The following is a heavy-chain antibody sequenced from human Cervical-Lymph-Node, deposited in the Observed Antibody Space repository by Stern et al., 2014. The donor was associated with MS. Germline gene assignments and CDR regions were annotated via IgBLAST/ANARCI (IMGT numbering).Heavy chain of an antibody. J-gene: IGHJ4*02. D-gene: IGHD3-3*01. V-gene: IGHV3-30*18. CDR3: AKDMVMRLAWPSWGTDF. CDR2: MSYDGNKK. CDR1: GFPFSDYG. Sequence: VQLVESGGGVFQAGRSLRLSCAATGFPFSDYGMHWVRQAPGKGLEWVAVMSYDGNKKYYADSVKGRFTISRDNSNNTLYLQTSSLRPEDTAVYYCAKDMVMRLAWPSWGTDFWGQGTLVIVSS.